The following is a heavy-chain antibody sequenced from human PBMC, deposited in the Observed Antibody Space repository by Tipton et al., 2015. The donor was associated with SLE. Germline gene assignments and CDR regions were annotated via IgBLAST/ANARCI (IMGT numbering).Heavy chain of an antibody. CDR3: ARGGVGDWAIGVVNAFDI. CDR1: GGSISSYY. V-gene: IGHV4-59*01. Sequence: GSLRLSCTVSGGSISSYYWSWIRQPPGKGLEWIGYIYYSGSTNYNPSLKSRVTISVDTSKNQFSLKLSSVTAADTAVYYCARGGVGDWAIGVVNAFDIWGQGTMVTVSS. J-gene: IGHJ3*02. D-gene: IGHD3-3*01. CDR2: IYYSGST.